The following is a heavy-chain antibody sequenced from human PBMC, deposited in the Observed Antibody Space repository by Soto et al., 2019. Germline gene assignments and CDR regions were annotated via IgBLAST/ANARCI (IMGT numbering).Heavy chain of an antibody. J-gene: IGHJ6*02. CDR1: GYSISSGYY. CDR2: IYHSGST. CDR3: AMVGGYGMDV. D-gene: IGHD3-10*01. Sequence: SETLSLTCAVSGYSISSGYYWGWIRQPPGKGLEWIGSIYHSGSTYNNPSLKSRVTISVDTSKNQFSLKLSSVTAADTAVYYCAMVGGYGMDVWGQGTTVTVSS. V-gene: IGHV4-38-2*01.